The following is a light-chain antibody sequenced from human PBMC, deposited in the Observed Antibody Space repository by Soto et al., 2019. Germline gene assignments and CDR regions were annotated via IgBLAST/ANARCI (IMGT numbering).Light chain of an antibody. V-gene: IGKV3-20*01. CDR3: QQYGSTPST. CDR2: CAS. Sequence: IVMTNSAATLSVSPGERATLSCMARQCLXSSYLAWYVQKPGQAPSLRTDCASSRATGSPDRLSGSGSATDFTLTISRLEPEDFAVYYCQQYGSTPSTFGQGTKVDI. J-gene: IGKJ1*01. CDR1: QCLXSSY.